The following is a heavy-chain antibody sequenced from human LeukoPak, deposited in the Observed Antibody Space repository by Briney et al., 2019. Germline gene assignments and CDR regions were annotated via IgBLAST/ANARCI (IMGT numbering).Heavy chain of an antibody. V-gene: IGHV1-69*04. CDR3: AREGSSPSLYYFDY. CDR2: IIPILGIA. Sequence: GSSVKVSCKASGGTFSIYAICWVRQAPGQGLEWMGRIIPILGIANYAQKFQGRVTITADKSTSTAYMELSSLRSEDTAVYYCAREGSSPSLYYFDYWGQGTLVTVSS. J-gene: IGHJ4*02. D-gene: IGHD6-6*01. CDR1: GGTFSIYA.